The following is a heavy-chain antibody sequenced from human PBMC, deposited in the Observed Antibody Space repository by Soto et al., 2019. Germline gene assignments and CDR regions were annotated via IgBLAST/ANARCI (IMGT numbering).Heavy chain of an antibody. J-gene: IGHJ5*02. CDR3: ARKLEASIRHVEWFSYKWFDP. CDR2: ITFRGVT. D-gene: IGHD3-9*01. CDR1: GDTFSGYA. V-gene: IGHV4-34*01. Sequence: SETLSLTCDVHGDTFSGYAWSWIRQPPGKGLEWIGEITFRGVTNYHPSLKSRLSMSVATSKNRISLNVSSVTAADTALYFCARKLEASIRHVEWFSYKWFDPWGPGTLVTVSS.